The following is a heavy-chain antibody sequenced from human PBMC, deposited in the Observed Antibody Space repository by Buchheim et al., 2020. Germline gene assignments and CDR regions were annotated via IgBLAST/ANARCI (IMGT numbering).Heavy chain of an antibody. CDR2: MSRSGRTT. J-gene: IGHJ6*02. CDR3: AREDSSSSYYHGMDV. D-gene: IGHD6-13*01. CDR1: GFTLSNFE. V-gene: IGHV3-48*03. Sequence: EVQLVESGGDLGQPGGSLRLSCVASGFTLSNFEISWVRQAPGKGLDWVSYMSRSGRTTYYADSVKGRFTISRDNAKNSVYLQMDSLRTEDTAVYYCAREDSSSSYYHGMDVWGQGT.